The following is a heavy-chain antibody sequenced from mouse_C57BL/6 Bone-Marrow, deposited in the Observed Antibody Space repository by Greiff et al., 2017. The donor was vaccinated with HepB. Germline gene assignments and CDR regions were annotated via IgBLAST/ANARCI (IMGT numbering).Heavy chain of an antibody. D-gene: IGHD4-1*01. Sequence: EVKLVESGEGLVKPGGSLKLSCAASGFTFSSYAMSWVRQTPEKRLEWVAYISSGGDYIYYADTVKGRFTISRDNARNTLYLKMSSLKSEDTAMYYCTRGLGGDFAYWGQGTLVTVSA. J-gene: IGHJ3*01. V-gene: IGHV5-9-1*02. CDR3: TRGLGGDFAY. CDR1: GFTFSSYA. CDR2: ISSGGDYI.